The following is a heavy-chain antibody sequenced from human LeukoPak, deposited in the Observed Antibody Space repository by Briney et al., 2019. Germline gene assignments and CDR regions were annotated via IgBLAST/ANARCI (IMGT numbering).Heavy chain of an antibody. J-gene: IGHJ3*02. V-gene: IGHV3-23*01. D-gene: IGHD3-10*02. CDR2: ISDSGGST. CDR3: AKDRTVSMFSDDAFDI. CDR1: GFTFRSYA. Sequence: GGSLRLSCAASGFTFRSYAMSWVRQAPGKGLEWVSSISDSGGSTYYADSVKGRLTIPRDNSKNTLYLQMNSLRAEDTAVYYCAKDRTVSMFSDDAFDIWGQGTMVTVSS.